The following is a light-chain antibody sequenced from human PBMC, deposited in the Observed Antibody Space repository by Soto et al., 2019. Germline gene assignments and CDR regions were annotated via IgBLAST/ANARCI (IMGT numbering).Light chain of an antibody. CDR1: SSNIGSNY. CDR2: RNN. J-gene: IGLJ2*01. Sequence: QSVLTQPPSASGTPGQRVTISCSGSSSNIGSNYVYWYQHLPGTAPKLLIYRNNQRPSGVPDRFSGSKSGTSASLAISGLWSEDEADYYCAAWDDSLSGPVFGGGTKVTVL. V-gene: IGLV1-47*03. CDR3: AAWDDSLSGPV.